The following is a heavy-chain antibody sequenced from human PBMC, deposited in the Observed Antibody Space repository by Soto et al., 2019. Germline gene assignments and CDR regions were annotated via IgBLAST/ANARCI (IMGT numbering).Heavy chain of an antibody. CDR2: MGNRGKTYGT. Sequence: WGSLRISCSTSGITFRPSALHWDRLAPGKGREWLGGMGNRGKTYGTTYAAWVKGSFTSSRDDSKKTAYLQMTRLESEDGPVYYCSGTNSDCFLTWGGGTVVTVS. D-gene: IGHD3-16*01. CDR3: SGTNSDCFLT. CDR1: GITFRPSA. V-gene: IGHV3-73*01. J-gene: IGHJ5*02.